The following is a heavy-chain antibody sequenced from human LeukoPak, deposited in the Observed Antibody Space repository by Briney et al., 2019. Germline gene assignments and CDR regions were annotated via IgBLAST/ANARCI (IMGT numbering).Heavy chain of an antibody. Sequence: GGSLRLSCAASGFTFSSYAMSWVRQAPGKGLEWVSGISGSVGSTYYVDSVKGRFTISRDNSKNTLSLQMNSLRVEDTAMYFCAKDIQLSTWGLGTMVTVSS. CDR1: GFTFSSYA. D-gene: IGHD5-24*01. CDR2: ISGSVGST. J-gene: IGHJ3*01. CDR3: AKDIQLST. V-gene: IGHV3-23*01.